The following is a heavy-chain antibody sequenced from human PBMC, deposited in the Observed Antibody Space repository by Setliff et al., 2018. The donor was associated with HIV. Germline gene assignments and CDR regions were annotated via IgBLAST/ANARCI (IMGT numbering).Heavy chain of an antibody. D-gene: IGHD6-6*01. CDR1: GGSVRRSSYY. CDR3: ATFEYSSSSALDY. J-gene: IGHJ4*02. Sequence: SETLSLTCTVSGGSVRRSSYYWGWVRQPPGKGLEWIGNVYYSGITSYNPSLKSRVTISVDMSMNQFSLKLTSVTATDTAVYYCATFEYSSSSALDYWGQGTLVTVSS. V-gene: IGHV4-39*01. CDR2: VYYSGIT.